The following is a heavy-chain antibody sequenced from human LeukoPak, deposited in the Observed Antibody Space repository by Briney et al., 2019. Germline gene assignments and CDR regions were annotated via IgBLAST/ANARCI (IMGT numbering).Heavy chain of an antibody. Sequence: SETLSLTCTVSGGSISSSSYYWGWIRQPPGKGLEWIGSIYYSGSTYYNPSLKSRVTISVDTSKNQFSLKLSSVTAADTAAYYCARRADCGGDCSVWFDPWGQGTLVTVSS. D-gene: IGHD2-21*02. V-gene: IGHV4-39*01. CDR3: ARRADCGGDCSVWFDP. CDR1: GGSISSSSYY. CDR2: IYYSGST. J-gene: IGHJ5*02.